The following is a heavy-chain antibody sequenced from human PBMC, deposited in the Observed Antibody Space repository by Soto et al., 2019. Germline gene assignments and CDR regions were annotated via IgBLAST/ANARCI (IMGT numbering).Heavy chain of an antibody. J-gene: IGHJ6*03. CDR1: GFTFSGSA. CDR2: IDHKPNSYGT. Sequence: EVQLEESGGGLVQPGGSLKLSCVASGFTFSGSALHWVRRASGKGLEWIGRIDHKPNSYGTTYAASLEGRFTISRDESKKAAYLQVNSLRTEDTAVYYCTRHECRGTTCPSTVFYYMDVWGKGTTVTVSS. CDR3: TRHECRGTTCPSTVFYYMDV. V-gene: IGHV3-73*01. D-gene: IGHD1-7*01.